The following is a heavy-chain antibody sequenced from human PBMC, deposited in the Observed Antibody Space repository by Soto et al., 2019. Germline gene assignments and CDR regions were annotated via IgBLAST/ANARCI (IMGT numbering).Heavy chain of an antibody. V-gene: IGHV3-23*01. Sequence: EVQLLESGGGLVQPGGSLRLSCAASGFPFSRCAMNWVRQAPGKGLEWVSTISHSDHSTYYADSVKGRFTVSRDNSEKTLYLQMNSLRAEDTAKNYCAKRGGDSGWGDFDSWGKGTMVTVSS. D-gene: IGHD6-19*01. CDR1: GFPFSRCA. CDR3: AKRGGDSGWGDFDS. J-gene: IGHJ4*02. CDR2: ISHSDHST.